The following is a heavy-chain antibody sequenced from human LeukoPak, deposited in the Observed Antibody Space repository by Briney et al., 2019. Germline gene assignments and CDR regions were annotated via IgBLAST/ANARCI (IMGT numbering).Heavy chain of an antibody. J-gene: IGHJ4*02. D-gene: IGHD1-7*01. CDR1: RFTFSNYW. V-gene: IGHV3-23*01. Sequence: PGGSLRLSCAASRFTFSNYWMSWVRQAPGKGLEWVSSISAAGDSTFYADSVKGRFSISRDNSKNTLYLQMNSLRVEDTAVYYCTKDWNSQFDYWGQGTLVTVSS. CDR3: TKDWNSQFDY. CDR2: ISAAGDST.